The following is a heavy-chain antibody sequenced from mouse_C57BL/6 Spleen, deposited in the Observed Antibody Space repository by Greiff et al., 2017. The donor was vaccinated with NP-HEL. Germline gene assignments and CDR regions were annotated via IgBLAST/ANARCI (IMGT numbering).Heavy chain of an antibody. J-gene: IGHJ1*03. Sequence: QVQLQQPGAELVRPGSSVKLSCKASGYTFTSYWMHWVKQRPIQGLEWIGNIDPSDSETHYNQQFKDKATLTVDKSSSTAYMQLSSLTSEDSAVYYCARGHYYGSSHWYFDVWGTGTTVTVSS. CDR1: GYTFTSYW. V-gene: IGHV1-52*01. CDR2: IDPSDSET. CDR3: ARGHYYGSSHWYFDV. D-gene: IGHD1-1*01.